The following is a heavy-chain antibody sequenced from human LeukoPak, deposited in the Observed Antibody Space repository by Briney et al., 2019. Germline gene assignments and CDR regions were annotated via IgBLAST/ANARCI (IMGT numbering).Heavy chain of an antibody. D-gene: IGHD3-9*01. CDR3: AKVVYFDWLSSRYFDY. CDR1: GFTFSSYG. V-gene: IGHV3-30*18. CDR2: ISYDGSDK. J-gene: IGHJ4*02. Sequence: PGGSLRLSCAASGFTFSSYGMHWVRQAPGKGLEWVAVISYDGSDKYYADSVKGRFTISRDNSKNTLYLQMNSLRAEDTAVYYCAKVVYFDWLSSRYFDYWGQGTLVTVSS.